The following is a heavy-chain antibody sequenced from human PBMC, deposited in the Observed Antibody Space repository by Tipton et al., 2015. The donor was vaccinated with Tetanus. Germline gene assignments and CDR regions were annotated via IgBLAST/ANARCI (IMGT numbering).Heavy chain of an antibody. Sequence: MQLVQSGAEVKKPGESLKISCKASGYSFPNYYIAWVRHMPGKGLEWMGTIHPGDSIAEYSPSFRGQVTISADKSNNTAYLQWSSLKASDTAIYYCARRRTNTNLFFRYESWGQGTLVAVSS. J-gene: IGHJ4*02. D-gene: IGHD1/OR15-1a*01. CDR3: ARRRTNTNLFFRYES. CDR1: GYSFPNYY. CDR2: IHPGDSIA. V-gene: IGHV5-51*01.